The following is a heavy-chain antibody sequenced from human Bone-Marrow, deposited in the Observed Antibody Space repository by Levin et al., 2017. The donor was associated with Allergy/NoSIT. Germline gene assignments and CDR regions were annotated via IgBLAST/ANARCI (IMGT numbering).Heavy chain of an antibody. V-gene: IGHV5-51*01. CDR3: ARRDYGGNSAVEGWSEWFDP. CDR1: GYSFTSYW. CDR2: IYPGDSDT. Sequence: GESLKISCKGSGYSFTSYWIGWVRQMPGKGLEWMGIIYPGDSDTRYSPSFQGQVTISADKSISTAYLQWSSLKASDTAMYYCARRDYGGNSAVEGWSEWFDPWGQGTLVTVSS. J-gene: IGHJ5*02. D-gene: IGHD4-23*01.